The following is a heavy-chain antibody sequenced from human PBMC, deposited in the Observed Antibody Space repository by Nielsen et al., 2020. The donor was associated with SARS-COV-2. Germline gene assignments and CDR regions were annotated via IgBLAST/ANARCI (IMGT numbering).Heavy chain of an antibody. D-gene: IGHD3-10*01. CDR2: ISSSSSTI. J-gene: IGHJ4*02. CDR1: GFIFSTYS. V-gene: IGHV3-48*04. CDR3: ARDLGGYFDY. Sequence: GGSLRLSCAASGFIFSTYSMNWARQAPGKGLEWVSYISSSSSTIYYADSVKGRFTISRDNAKNSLYLQMNSLRAEDTAVYYCARDLGGYFDYWGQGTLVTVSS.